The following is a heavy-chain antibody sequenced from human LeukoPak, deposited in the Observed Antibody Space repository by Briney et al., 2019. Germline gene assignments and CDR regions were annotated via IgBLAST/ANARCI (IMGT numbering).Heavy chain of an antibody. D-gene: IGHD6-13*01. CDR3: ATPPPYSSSWYNP. V-gene: IGHV4-34*01. Sequence: SETLSLTCVVYGGSFSGYYWSWIRQPPGKGLEWIGEINHSGSTNYNSSLKSRVTISVDTSKHQFSLKLNSVTAADTAVYDCATPPPYSSSWYNPWGQGTLVTVSA. CDR2: INHSGST. CDR1: GGSFSGYY. J-gene: IGHJ5*02.